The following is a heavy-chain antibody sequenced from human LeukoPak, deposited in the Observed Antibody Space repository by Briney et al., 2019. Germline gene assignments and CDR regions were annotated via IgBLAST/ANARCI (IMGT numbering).Heavy chain of an antibody. Sequence: GGSLRLSYAASGFTFSSYAMHWVRQAPGKGLEWVAVISYDGSNKYYADSVKGRFTISRDNSKNTLYLQMNSLRAEDTAVYYCASLRTMWGQGTLVTVSS. V-gene: IGHV3-30-3*01. CDR1: GFTFSSYA. CDR3: ASLRTM. J-gene: IGHJ4*02. CDR2: ISYDGSNK. D-gene: IGHD4/OR15-4a*01.